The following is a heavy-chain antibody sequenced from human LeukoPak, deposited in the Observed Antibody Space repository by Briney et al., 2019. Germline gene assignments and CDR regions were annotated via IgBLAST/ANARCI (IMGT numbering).Heavy chain of an antibody. CDR1: GGSISSSSYY. D-gene: IGHD6-19*01. V-gene: IGHV4-39*02. J-gene: IGHJ4*02. CDR2: IYYSGST. Sequence: SETLSLTCTVSGGSISSSSYYWGWIRQPPGKGLEWIGNIYYSGSTYYNPSLKSRVTISVDTSKNHFSLKLSSVTAADTAVYYCARLVAVAGVFDYWGQGTLVTVSS. CDR3: ARLVAVAGVFDY.